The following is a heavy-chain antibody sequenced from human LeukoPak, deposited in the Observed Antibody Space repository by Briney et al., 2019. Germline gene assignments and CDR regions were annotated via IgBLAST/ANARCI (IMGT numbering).Heavy chain of an antibody. D-gene: IGHD5-24*01. CDR1: GFTFSTYW. J-gene: IGHJ4*01. Sequence: QPGGSLRLSCAASGFTFSTYWMHWVRQASGKGLVWLSQINSDGGRTRYADSVKGRLTISRDNAKNTVYLQMNSLGAEDTAMYYCARGRNGFFDYWGHGTLVTVSS. V-gene: IGHV3-74*01. CDR2: INSDGGRT. CDR3: ARGRNGFFDY.